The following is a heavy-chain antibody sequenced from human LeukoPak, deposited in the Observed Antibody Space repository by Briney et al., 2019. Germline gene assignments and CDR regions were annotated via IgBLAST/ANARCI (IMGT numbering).Heavy chain of an antibody. Sequence: SETLSLTCAVSGGSISSGSYYWGWVRQPPGKGLEYIGTIFYSGSTYYNPSLKSRVTMSVDTSKNHFSLKLSSVTAADTAVFYCARLTFFTYYYDSSDYKGFYFDYWGQGSLVTVSS. CDR1: GGSISSGSYY. CDR3: ARLTFFTYYYDSSDYKGFYFDY. J-gene: IGHJ4*02. CDR2: IFYSGST. D-gene: IGHD3-22*01. V-gene: IGHV4-39*02.